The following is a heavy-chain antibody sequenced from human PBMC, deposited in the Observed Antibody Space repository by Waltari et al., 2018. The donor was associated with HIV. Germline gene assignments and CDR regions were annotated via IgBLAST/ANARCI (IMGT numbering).Heavy chain of an antibody. CDR3: ARSGILWFGESRASFDY. CDR2: ICYDGSNR. CDR1: GFTFSSYG. Sequence: QVQLVESGRGVVQPGRYLRLSCAATGFTFSSYGMRWVRQAPAKGVEWVAVICYDGSNRYYADSVKGRFTISRDNSNNTLYLQMNSLRAEDTAVYYCARSGILWFGESRASFDYWGQGTLVTVSS. V-gene: IGHV3-33*01. D-gene: IGHD3-10*01. J-gene: IGHJ4*02.